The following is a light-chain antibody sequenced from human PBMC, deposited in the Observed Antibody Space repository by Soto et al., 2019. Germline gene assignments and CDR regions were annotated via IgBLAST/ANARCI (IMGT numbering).Light chain of an antibody. CDR3: QQYNSYPWT. CDR1: QSISSW. CDR2: KAS. V-gene: IGKV1-5*03. Sequence: DIQMTQSPSTLSESIGDRVTITCRASQSISSWLAWYQQKPGKAPILLIYKASSLESGVPSRFSGSGSGTEFTLTISSLQPNDFATYYCQQYNSYPWTFGQGTKVEIK. J-gene: IGKJ1*01.